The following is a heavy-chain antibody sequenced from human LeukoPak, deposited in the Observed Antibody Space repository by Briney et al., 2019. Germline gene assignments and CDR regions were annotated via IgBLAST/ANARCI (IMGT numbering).Heavy chain of an antibody. CDR3: ARYCSGGSCYSGGVDY. D-gene: IGHD2-15*01. CDR1: GASISSTSYC. CDR2: IHTSGST. J-gene: IGHJ4*02. Sequence: SETLSLTCTVSGASISSTSYCWGWIRQPAGKGLEWIGHIHTSGSTNYNPSLKSRVTISVDTSKNQFSLKLSSVTAADTAVYYCARYCSGGSCYSGGVDYWGQGTLVTVSS. V-gene: IGHV4-61*09.